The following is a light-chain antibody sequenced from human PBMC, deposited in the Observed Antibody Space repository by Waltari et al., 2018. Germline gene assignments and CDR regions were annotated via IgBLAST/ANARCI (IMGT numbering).Light chain of an antibody. Sequence: DVVMTQSPLSLPVILGQPASISCRTSESPVSSDGNTYLNWFQQRPGQSPRRLIYKVSNRDSEVPDRFSGSGSGTDFTLRISRVEAEDVGVYYCMQGIHRPWTFGQGTKVEIK. CDR1: ESPVSSDGNTY. J-gene: IGKJ1*01. CDR2: KVS. CDR3: MQGIHRPWT. V-gene: IGKV2-30*01.